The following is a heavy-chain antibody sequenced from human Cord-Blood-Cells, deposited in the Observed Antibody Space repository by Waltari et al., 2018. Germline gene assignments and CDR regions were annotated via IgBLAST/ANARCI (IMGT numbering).Heavy chain of an antibody. CDR2: IYYSGST. D-gene: IGHD3-3*01. V-gene: IGHV4-31*03. J-gene: IGHJ4*02. Sequence: QVQLQESGPGLVKPSQTLSLTCTLSCGSISSGGYYCSWIRQHPGKGLEWIGYIYYSGSTYYNPSLKSRVTISVDTSKNQFSLKLSSVTAADTAVDYCARTIWSGYYFDYWGQGTLVTVSS. CDR3: ARTIWSGYYFDY. CDR1: CGSISSGGYY.